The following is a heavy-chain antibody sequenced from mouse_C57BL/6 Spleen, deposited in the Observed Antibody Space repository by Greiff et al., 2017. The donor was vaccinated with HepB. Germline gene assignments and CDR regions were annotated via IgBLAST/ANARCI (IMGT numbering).Heavy chain of an antibody. V-gene: IGHV1-81*01. Sequence: VKVVESGAELARPGASVKLSCKASGYTFTSYGISWVKQRTGQGLEWIGEIYPRSGNTYYNEKFKGKATLTADKSSSTAYMELRSLTSEDSAVYFCARSGYSNYLYYAMDYWGQGTSVTVSS. J-gene: IGHJ4*01. CDR2: IYPRSGNT. CDR3: ARSGYSNYLYYAMDY. CDR1: GYTFTSYG. D-gene: IGHD2-5*01.